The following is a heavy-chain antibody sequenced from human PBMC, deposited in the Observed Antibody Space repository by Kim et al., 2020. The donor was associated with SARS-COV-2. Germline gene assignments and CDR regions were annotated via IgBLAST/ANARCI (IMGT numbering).Heavy chain of an antibody. CDR1: GGSISSSYW. D-gene: IGHD5-12*01. CDR3: ARESLLDGYSGYDSGPIDY. V-gene: IGHV4-4*02. J-gene: IGHJ4*02. CDR2: IYHSGST. Sequence: SETLSLTCAVSGGSISSSYWWTWVRQPPGKGLEWIGEIYHSGSTNYNPSLKSRVTISVDKSKNQFSLKLSSVTAADTAVYYCARESLLDGYSGYDSGPIDYWGQGTRVTISS.